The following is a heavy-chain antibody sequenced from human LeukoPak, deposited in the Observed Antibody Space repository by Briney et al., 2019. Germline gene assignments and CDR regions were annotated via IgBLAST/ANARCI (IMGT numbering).Heavy chain of an antibody. CDR1: GFTFSDYY. J-gene: IGHJ4*02. CDR3: ARAWGFYDSSGYILGY. D-gene: IGHD3-22*01. V-gene: IGHV3-11*01. Sequence: GGSLRLSCAASGFTFSDYYMSWIRQAPGKGLEWGSYISSSGSTIYYADSVKGGFTISRDNAKNSLYLQMNSLRDEDTAVYYCARAWGFYDSSGYILGYWGQGTLVTVSS. CDR2: ISSSGSTI.